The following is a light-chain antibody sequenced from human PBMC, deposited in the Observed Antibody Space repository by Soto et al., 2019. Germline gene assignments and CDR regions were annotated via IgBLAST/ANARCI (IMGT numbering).Light chain of an antibody. Sequence: AIQMTQSPSSLSASVGDRVTITCRASQGIRNDLGWYQQKPGTAPTLLIYAASTLQSGVPSRFSGSASGTDFTLTISSLQPEDFATYYCLPDYSYPVTFGPGTKVDIK. CDR1: QGIRND. CDR2: AAS. V-gene: IGKV1-6*01. J-gene: IGKJ3*01. CDR3: LPDYSYPVT.